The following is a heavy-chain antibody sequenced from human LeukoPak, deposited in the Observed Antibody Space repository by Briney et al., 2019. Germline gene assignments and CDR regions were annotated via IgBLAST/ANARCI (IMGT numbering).Heavy chain of an antibody. CDR1: GFTFSSYA. Sequence: GGSLRLSCAASGFTFSSYAMSWVRQAPGKGLEWVSAISGSGGSTYYADSVKGRFTISRDNSKNTLYLQMNSLRAEDTAVYYCAGSGWYSYYYYGMDVWGQGTTVTVSS. V-gene: IGHV3-23*01. J-gene: IGHJ6*02. CDR2: ISGSGGST. CDR3: AGSGWYSYYYYGMDV. D-gene: IGHD6-19*01.